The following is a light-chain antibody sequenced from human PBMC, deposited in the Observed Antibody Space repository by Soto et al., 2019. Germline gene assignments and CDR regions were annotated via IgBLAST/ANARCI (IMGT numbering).Light chain of an antibody. CDR3: CSYDSSSAVV. V-gene: IGLV2-23*01. CDR2: EDI. Sequence: QSVLTQPASVSGAPGQSITFSCTGTSSDVGRDNLVPWYQQHPGTAPKLLIYEDIKRPSGVSNRFSGSKSGYTASLAISGLQAEDEGDYYCCSYDSSSAVVFGRGTKLTVL. CDR1: SSDVGRDNL. J-gene: IGLJ2*01.